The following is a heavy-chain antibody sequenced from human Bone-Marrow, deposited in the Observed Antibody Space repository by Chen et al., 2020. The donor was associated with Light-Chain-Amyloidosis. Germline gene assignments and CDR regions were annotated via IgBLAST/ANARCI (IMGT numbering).Heavy chain of an antibody. D-gene: IGHD1-20*01. Sequence: EVQLVESGGGLVQPGGSLRLSCAASGFTLSSYWIHWVRQAPGKGLVWVSRINSDGSSTSYADSVKGRFTISRDNAKNTMYLQMSSLRAEDTAVYYCTTQGVITGMRYWGHGTLVTVSS. CDR3: TTQGVITGMRY. CDR2: INSDGSST. CDR1: GFTLSSYW. V-gene: IGHV3-74*01. J-gene: IGHJ4*01.